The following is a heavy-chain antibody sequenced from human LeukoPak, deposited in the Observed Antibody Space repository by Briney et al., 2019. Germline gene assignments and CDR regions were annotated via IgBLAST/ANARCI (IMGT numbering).Heavy chain of an antibody. Sequence: KVGESLKISCKGSGYSFTSYWIGWVRQMPGKGLEWMGIIYPGDSDTRYSPPFQGQVTISADKSISTAYLQWSSLKASDTAMYYCARLWDIVVVPAAMDYWGQGTLVTVSS. CDR2: IYPGDSDT. CDR3: ARLWDIVVVPAAMDY. V-gene: IGHV5-51*01. CDR1: GYSFTSYW. J-gene: IGHJ4*02. D-gene: IGHD2-2*01.